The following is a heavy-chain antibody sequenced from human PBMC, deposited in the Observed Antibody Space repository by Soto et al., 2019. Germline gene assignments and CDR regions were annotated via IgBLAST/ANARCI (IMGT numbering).Heavy chain of an antibody. J-gene: IGHJ3*02. CDR2: MNPNSGNT. V-gene: IGHV1-8*01. CDR3: ARVNSSGWYDAFDI. Sequence: GASVKVSCKASGYTFTSYDINRVRQATGQGLEWMGWMNPNSGNTGYAQKFQGRVTMTRNTSISTAYMELSSLRSEDTAVYYCARVNSSGWYDAFDIWGQGTMVTVSS. D-gene: IGHD6-19*01. CDR1: GYTFTSYD.